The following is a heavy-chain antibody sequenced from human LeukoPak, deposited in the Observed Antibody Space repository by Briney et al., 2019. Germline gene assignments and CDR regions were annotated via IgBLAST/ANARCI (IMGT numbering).Heavy chain of an antibody. D-gene: IGHD3-22*01. CDR1: GGSFRNYY. CDR2: INHSGST. Sequence: SETLSLTCAVYGGSFRNYYWSWIRQPPGKGLEWIGEINHSGSTNYKASLKSRVALSVDTSKNQFSLKLRSVTAADTAVYYCAREPYYYDSSGYQYYYYGMDVWGQGTTVTVSS. V-gene: IGHV4-34*01. CDR3: AREPYYYDSSGYQYYYYGMDV. J-gene: IGHJ6*02.